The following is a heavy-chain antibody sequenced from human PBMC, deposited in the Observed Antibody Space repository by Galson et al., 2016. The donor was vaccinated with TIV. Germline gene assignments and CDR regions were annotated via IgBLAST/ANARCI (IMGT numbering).Heavy chain of an antibody. CDR1: GFTVNAYH. V-gene: IGHV3-53*01. D-gene: IGHD4-17*01. J-gene: IGHJ3*01. CDR3: ARKDSSVHGDLRGAFDV. CDR2: IYSGGDT. Sequence: SLRLSCAVSGFTVNAYHMSWVRQAPGKGLEWVSVIYSGGDTYYSDSVKGRFTISRDNSKNTVHLQMNSLRVEDTAVYYCARKDSSVHGDLRGAFDVWGQGTKVSVSS.